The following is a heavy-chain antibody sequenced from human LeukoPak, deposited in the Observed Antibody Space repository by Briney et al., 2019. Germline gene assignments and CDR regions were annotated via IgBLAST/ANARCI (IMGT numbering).Heavy chain of an antibody. Sequence: PGGSLRLSCAASGFTFISYSMNWVRQAPGKGLEWVSSISSSSSYIYYADSVKGRFNISTDNAKNSLYLQMNSLRAEDTAVYYCARAVPLRFLEWLPRGTEKFDYWGQGTLVTVSS. J-gene: IGHJ4*02. CDR3: ARAVPLRFLEWLPRGTEKFDY. D-gene: IGHD3-3*01. CDR2: ISSSSSYI. CDR1: GFTFISYS. V-gene: IGHV3-21*01.